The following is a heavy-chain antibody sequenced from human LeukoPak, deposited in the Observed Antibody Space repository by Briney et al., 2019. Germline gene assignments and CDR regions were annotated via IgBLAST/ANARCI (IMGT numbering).Heavy chain of an antibody. CDR1: GYSFTSYW. J-gene: IGHJ5*02. D-gene: IGHD6-19*01. V-gene: IGHV5-51*01. Sequence: PGESLKISCKGSGYSFTSYWIGWVRQMPGKGPEWMGIIYPGDSDTRYSPSFQGQVTISADKSISTAYLQWSSLEASDTAMYYCARQGIVVADSFDPWGQGTLVTVSS. CDR3: ARQGIVVADSFDP. CDR2: IYPGDSDT.